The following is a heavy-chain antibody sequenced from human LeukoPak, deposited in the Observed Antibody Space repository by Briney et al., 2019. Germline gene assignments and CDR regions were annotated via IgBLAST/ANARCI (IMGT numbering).Heavy chain of an antibody. V-gene: IGHV3-33*01. J-gene: IGHJ5*02. D-gene: IGHD6-19*01. CDR2: IRYDGSDK. Sequence: VIRYDGSDKYYAGSVKGRFTISRDNSINTLYLQMNSLRAEDTAVYYCARDQSSVAGTTYNWFDPWGQGTLVTVSS. CDR3: ARDQSSVAGTTYNWFDP.